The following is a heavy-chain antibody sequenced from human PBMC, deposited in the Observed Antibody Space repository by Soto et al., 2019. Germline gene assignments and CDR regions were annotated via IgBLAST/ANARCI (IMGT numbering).Heavy chain of an antibody. CDR2: TGTTGDT. CDR1: GFTFSSHD. CDR3: ARDQLPADGSWFFDL. V-gene: IGHV3-13*01. Sequence: EVQLVESGGGLVQPGGSLRLSCVASGFTFSSHDMHWVRQVPGKGLEWVSGTGTTGDTYYPGSVKGRFIISREDAKNSLYLQMNTLRVGDTAVYYCARDQLPADGSWFFDLWGRGTLVTVSS. D-gene: IGHD1-1*01. J-gene: IGHJ2*01.